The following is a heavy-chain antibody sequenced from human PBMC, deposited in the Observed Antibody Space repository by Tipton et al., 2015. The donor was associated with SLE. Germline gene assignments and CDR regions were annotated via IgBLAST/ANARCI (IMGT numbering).Heavy chain of an antibody. V-gene: IGHV4-39*07. D-gene: IGHD6-19*01. J-gene: IGHJ4*02. CDR1: GGSISSSSYY. CDR2: IYYSGST. Sequence: LRLSCTVSGGSISSSSYYWGWIRQPPGKGLEWIGSIYYSGSTYYNPSLKSRVTISVDTPKNQFSLKPSSVTAADTAVYYCARLGIAVAGPTDYWGQGTLVTVSS. CDR3: ARLGIAVAGPTDY.